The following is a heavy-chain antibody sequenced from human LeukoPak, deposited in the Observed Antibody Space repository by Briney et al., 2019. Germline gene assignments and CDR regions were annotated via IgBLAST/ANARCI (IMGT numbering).Heavy chain of an antibody. D-gene: IGHD2-15*01. Sequence: ASVKVSCKASGYTFTSYGISWVRQAPGQGVEWMGWISAYNGNRNNAQKLQGRVTMTTDTSTSTAYMELRSLRSDDTAVYYCARVVVVAATQCWFDPWGQGTLVTVSS. CDR2: ISAYNGNR. V-gene: IGHV1-18*01. CDR3: ARVVVVAATQCWFDP. CDR1: GYTFTSYG. J-gene: IGHJ5*02.